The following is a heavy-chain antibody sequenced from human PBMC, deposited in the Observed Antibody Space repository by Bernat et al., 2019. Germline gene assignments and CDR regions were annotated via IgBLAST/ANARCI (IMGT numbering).Heavy chain of an antibody. CDR1: GYSFTSYW. CDR3: ARGRYFDWLPNHNWFDP. V-gene: IGHV5-10-1*03. CDR2: IDPSDSYT. D-gene: IGHD3-9*01. Sequence: EVQLVQSGAEVKKPGESLRISCKGSGYSFTSYWISWVRQMPGKRLEWMGRIDPSDSYTNYSPSFQGHVTISADKSISTAYLQWSSLKASDTAMYYCARGRYFDWLPNHNWFDPWGQGTLVTVSS. J-gene: IGHJ5*02.